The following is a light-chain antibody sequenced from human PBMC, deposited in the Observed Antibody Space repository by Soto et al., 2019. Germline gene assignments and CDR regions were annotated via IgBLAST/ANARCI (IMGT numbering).Light chain of an antibody. CDR3: QQSYSTLT. CDR1: QSISSS. CDR2: AAS. Sequence: DIQMTQSPSSLSSSVGDRVSITCRARQSISSSLNWYQQKPGKAPKLLIYAASSLQSGVPSRFSGSGSGTDFTLTISSLQPEDFATYYCQQSYSTLTFGGGTKVDI. V-gene: IGKV1-39*01. J-gene: IGKJ4*01.